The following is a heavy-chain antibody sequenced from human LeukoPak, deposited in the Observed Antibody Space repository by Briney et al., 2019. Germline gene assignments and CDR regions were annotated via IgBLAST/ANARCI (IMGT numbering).Heavy chain of an antibody. J-gene: IGHJ4*02. V-gene: IGHV4-59*01. Sequence: SQTLSLTCTVSGGSISSYYWSWIRQPPGKGLEWIGYIYYSGSTNYTPSLKSRITISVDTSRNQFSLKLNSVTAADTAVYYCARSGRGSSAGFDYWGQGTLVTVSS. CDR1: GGSISSYY. CDR2: IYYSGST. D-gene: IGHD3-10*01. CDR3: ARSGRGSSAGFDY.